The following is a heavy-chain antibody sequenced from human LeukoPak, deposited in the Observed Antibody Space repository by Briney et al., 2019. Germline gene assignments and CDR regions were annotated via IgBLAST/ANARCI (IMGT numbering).Heavy chain of an antibody. J-gene: IGHJ4*02. D-gene: IGHD3-16*01. Sequence: GGSLRLSCAASGFTFSSYAMSWVRQAPGKWLEWVSAISGSGGSTYYADSVKGRFSIYRDNSKNTLCLQMNSRRAEDTAVYYWAKDLSRLGESLDDWGEGSLVTVSS. CDR1: GFTFSSYA. CDR3: AKDLSRLGESLDD. V-gene: IGHV3-23*01. CDR2: ISGSGGST.